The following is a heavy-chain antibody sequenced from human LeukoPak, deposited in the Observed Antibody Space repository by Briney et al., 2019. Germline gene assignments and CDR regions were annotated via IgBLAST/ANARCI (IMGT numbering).Heavy chain of an antibody. CDR2: ISGSGGST. CDR3: ARDRIAARPGVKPYGMDV. CDR1: GFSFSSYA. V-gene: IGHV3-23*01. J-gene: IGHJ6*02. D-gene: IGHD6-6*01. Sequence: GGSLRLSCAASGFSFSSYAMSWVRQAPGKGLEWVAVISGSGGSTNYADSVKGRFTISRDNSKNTLYLQMNSLRAEDTAVYYCARDRIAARPGVKPYGMDVWGQGTTVTVSS.